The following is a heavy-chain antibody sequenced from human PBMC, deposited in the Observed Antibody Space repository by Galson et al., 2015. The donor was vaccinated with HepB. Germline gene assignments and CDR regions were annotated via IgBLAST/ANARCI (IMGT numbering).Heavy chain of an antibody. D-gene: IGHD2-21*02. J-gene: IGHJ3*02. V-gene: IGHV1-46*03. CDR3: ARVSYCGGDCPDDAFDI. Sequence: SVRLSCKASGYTFTSYYMHWVRQAPGQGLEWMGIINPSGGSTSYAQKFQGRVTMTRDTSTSTVYMELSSLRSEDTAVYYCARVSYCGGDCPDDAFDIWGQGTMVTVSS. CDR1: GYTFTSYY. CDR2: INPSGGST.